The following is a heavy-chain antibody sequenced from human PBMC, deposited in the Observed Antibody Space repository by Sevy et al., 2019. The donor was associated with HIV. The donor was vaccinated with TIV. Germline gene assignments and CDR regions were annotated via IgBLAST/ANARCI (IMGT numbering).Heavy chain of an antibody. CDR1: GGTFSSYA. J-gene: IGHJ4*02. D-gene: IGHD1-1*01. CDR2: IIPIFGTA. V-gene: IGHV1-69*13. CDR3: TRVRYNYGSYYFDY. Sequence: ASVKVSCKASGGTFSSYAISWVRQAPGQGLEWMGGIIPIFGTANYAQKFQGRVTITADESTSTAYMELSSLRSEDTAVYYCTRVRYNYGSYYFDYWGQGTLVTVSS.